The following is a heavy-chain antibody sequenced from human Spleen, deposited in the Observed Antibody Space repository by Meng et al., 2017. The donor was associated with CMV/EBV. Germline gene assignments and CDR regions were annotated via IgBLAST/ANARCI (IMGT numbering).Heavy chain of an antibody. Sequence: VQARESGPGLLKPSQTLSLTCTVSGGSISSSNYYWSWIRQPAGKGLEWIGRIYTSGSTNYNPSLKSRVTMSVDTSKNQFSLKLSSVTAADTAVYYCARGNSGREWFDPWGQGTLVTVSS. CDR3: ARGNSGREWFDP. V-gene: IGHV4-61*02. J-gene: IGHJ5*02. CDR2: IYTSGST. D-gene: IGHD6-19*01. CDR1: GGSISSSNYY.